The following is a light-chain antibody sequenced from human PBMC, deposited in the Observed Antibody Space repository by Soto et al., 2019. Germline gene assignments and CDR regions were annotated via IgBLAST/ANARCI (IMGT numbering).Light chain of an antibody. Sequence: GDRVTIICWASQTTNTWLAWYQQKPGTAPKLLIYDASSLEGGVLSRFSASGSGTEFTLTISSLQPDDLATYYCQQYISYPYTFGQGTKVDIK. V-gene: IGKV1-5*02. CDR2: DAS. J-gene: IGKJ2*01. CDR3: QQYISYPYT. CDR1: QTTNTW.